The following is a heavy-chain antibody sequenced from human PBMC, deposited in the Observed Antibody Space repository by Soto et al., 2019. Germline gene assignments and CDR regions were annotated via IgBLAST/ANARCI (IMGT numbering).Heavy chain of an antibody. D-gene: IGHD2-15*01. CDR3: AREDGGGGRRHDF. V-gene: IGHV1-46*01. CDR1: GYTFAMHY. J-gene: IGHJ4*02. CDR2: INPSDGRT. Sequence: QVQLVQSGAEVKKPGASVKISCKTSGYTFAMHYIHWVRQVPGQGLEWMGMINPSDGRTSYVQKFQGRVTMTRDTSATTVFLNMSRLTSHDTAVFYCAREDGGGGRRHDFWGQGTLVTVSS.